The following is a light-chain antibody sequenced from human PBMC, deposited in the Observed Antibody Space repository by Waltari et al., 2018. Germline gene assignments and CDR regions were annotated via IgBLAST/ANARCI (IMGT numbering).Light chain of an antibody. V-gene: IGLV2-14*03. J-gene: IGLJ3*02. CDR3: SSYSDSKTWV. Sequence: QSALTQPASVSGSPGQSITISCTGTISDVGGYNYVSWYQQHPGKAPKLLICDVSDRPSGSSDRCSGSRSGNTASLASSGLQAEDEADYYCSSYSDSKTWVFGGGTKLTVL. CDR1: ISDVGGYNY. CDR2: DVS.